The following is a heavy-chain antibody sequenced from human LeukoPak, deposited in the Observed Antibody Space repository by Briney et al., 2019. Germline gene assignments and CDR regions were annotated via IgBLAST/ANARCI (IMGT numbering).Heavy chain of an antibody. J-gene: IGHJ4*02. D-gene: IGHD3-22*01. CDR1: GFTFSSYW. V-gene: IGHV3-7*02. CDR2: IKQDGSEK. CDR3: ATSYDVSGYCFDY. Sequence: GGSLRLSCAASGFTFSSYWMSWVRPAPGKGLEWVANIKQDGSEKYYVDSVKGRFTISRDNAKNSPYLQMNSLRAEDTAVYYCATSYDVSGYCFDYWGQGTLVTVSS.